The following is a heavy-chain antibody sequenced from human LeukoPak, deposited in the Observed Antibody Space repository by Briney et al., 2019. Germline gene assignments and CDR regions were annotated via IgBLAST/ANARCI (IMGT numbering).Heavy chain of an antibody. CDR1: GGSISSSSYS. CDR3: ARYGDNGLYYFDY. V-gene: IGHV4-39*01. D-gene: IGHD4-17*01. CDR2: IYYSGST. Sequence: SETLSLTCTVSGGSISSSSYSWGWIRQPPGKGLEWIGSIYYSGSTYYNPSLKSRVTISVDTSMNQFSLKLSSVTAADTAVYYCARYGDNGLYYFDYWGQGTLVTVSS. J-gene: IGHJ4*02.